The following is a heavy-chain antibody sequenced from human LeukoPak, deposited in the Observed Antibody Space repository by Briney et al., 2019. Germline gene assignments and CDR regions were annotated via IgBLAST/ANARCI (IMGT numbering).Heavy chain of an antibody. D-gene: IGHD3-10*01. CDR3: ARGAWFGELSYRGLFDY. V-gene: IGHV1-69*13. CDR1: GGTFSSYA. Sequence: SVKVSCRASGGTFSSYAISWVRPAPGQALEWMGGIIPILGTANYAQKFQGRGTITADESTSTAYMELSSLRSEDTAVYYCARGAWFGELSYRGLFDYWGQGTLVTVSS. J-gene: IGHJ4*02. CDR2: IIPILGTA.